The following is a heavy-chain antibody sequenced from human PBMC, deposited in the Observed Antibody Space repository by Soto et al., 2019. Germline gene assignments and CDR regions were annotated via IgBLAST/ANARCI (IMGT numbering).Heavy chain of an antibody. V-gene: IGHV1-2*04. CDR1: GYTFTGYY. Sequence: ASVKVSCKASGYTFTGYYMHWVRQAPGQGLEWMGWINPNSGGTNYAQKFQGWVTMTRDTSISTAYMELSRLRSDDTAVYYCARGLREEYYYDSSGYYSPTREAVYYGMDVWGQGTTVTVSS. CDR3: ARGLREEYYYDSSGYYSPTREAVYYGMDV. J-gene: IGHJ6*02. D-gene: IGHD3-22*01. CDR2: INPNSGGT.